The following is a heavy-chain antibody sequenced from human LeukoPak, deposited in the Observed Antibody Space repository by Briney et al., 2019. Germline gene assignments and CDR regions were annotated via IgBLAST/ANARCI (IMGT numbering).Heavy chain of an antibody. Sequence: PSQTLSLTCTVSGGSISSGGYYWSWIRQHPGKGLKWIGYIYYSGSTYYNPSLKSRVTISVDTSKNQFSLKLSSVTAADTAVYYCARDRSYSSGWPRAVIWGQGTLVTVSS. CDR1: GGSISSGGYY. D-gene: IGHD6-19*01. V-gene: IGHV4-31*03. CDR3: ARDRSYSSGWPRAVI. J-gene: IGHJ4*02. CDR2: IYYSGST.